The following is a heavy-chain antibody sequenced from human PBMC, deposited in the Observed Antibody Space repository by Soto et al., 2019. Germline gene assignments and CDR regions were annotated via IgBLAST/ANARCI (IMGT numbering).Heavy chain of an antibody. CDR3: TTDPGWLRSPWGMDV. V-gene: IGHV3-15*01. CDR2: IKSKTDGGTT. Sequence: PXVSLRLSGAASGFTFSNAWMSGVRQAPGKGLEWVGRIKSKTDGGTTDYAAPVKGRFTISRDDSKNTLYLQMNSLKTEDTAVYYCTTDPGWLRSPWGMDVWGQGTTVTV. D-gene: IGHD5-12*01. CDR1: GFTFSNAW. J-gene: IGHJ6*02.